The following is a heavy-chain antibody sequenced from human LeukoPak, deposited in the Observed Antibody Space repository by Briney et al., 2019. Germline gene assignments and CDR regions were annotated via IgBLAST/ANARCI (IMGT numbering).Heavy chain of an antibody. D-gene: IGHD6-25*01. V-gene: IGHV4-30-2*01. CDR1: GGSISSGGYY. CDR2: IYHSGST. J-gene: IGHJ4*02. Sequence: SETLSLTCTVSGGSISSGGYYWSWIRQPPGKGLEWIGYIYHSGSTYYNPSLKSRVTISVDRSKNQFSLKLSSVTAADTAVHYCARALGRSSDFDYWGQGTLVTVSS. CDR3: ARALGRSSDFDY.